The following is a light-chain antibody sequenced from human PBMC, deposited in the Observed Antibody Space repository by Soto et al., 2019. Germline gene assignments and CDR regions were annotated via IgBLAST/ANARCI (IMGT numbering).Light chain of an antibody. V-gene: IGKV3-15*01. CDR3: QQYHNWWT. CDR1: QSVSSN. CDR2: GAS. Sequence: MTQSPSSLSVSPGERATLSCRASQSVSSNLVWYQQKPGQAPRLLIYGASTRVTGIPARFSGSGSGTEFTLTISSLQSEDFAVYYCQQYHNWWTFGQGTKVDIK. J-gene: IGKJ1*01.